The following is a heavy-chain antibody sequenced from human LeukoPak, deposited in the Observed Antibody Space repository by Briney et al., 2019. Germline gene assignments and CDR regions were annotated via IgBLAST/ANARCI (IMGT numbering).Heavy chain of an antibody. J-gene: IGHJ5*02. CDR3: ARVPRYCSSSSCYESTKPNWFDP. CDR1: GGPFSGYY. CDR2: ICYSGST. D-gene: IGHD2-2*01. V-gene: IGHV4-34*01. Sequence: SETLSLTCAVYGGPFSGYYWSWIRQPPGKGLEWIGSICYSGSTYYNPSLKSRVTISVDTFRNQFCLKLSSVTAADTAVYFCARVPRYCSSSSCYESTKPNWFDPWGPGTLVTVSS.